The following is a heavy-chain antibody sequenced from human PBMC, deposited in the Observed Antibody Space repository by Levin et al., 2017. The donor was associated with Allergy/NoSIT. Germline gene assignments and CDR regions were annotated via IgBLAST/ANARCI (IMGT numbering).Heavy chain of an antibody. CDR1: GFIFNSYS. D-gene: IGHD3-22*01. J-gene: IGHJ4*02. Sequence: GGSLRLSCAASGFIFNSYSMNWVRQAPGKGLEWVSSISSSGSDIYYADSVKGRFTISRDNAKNVVHLQMNSLRVEDTAVYYCATLTYWYDTRGGDWGQGTQVTVSS. V-gene: IGHV3-21*01. CDR2: ISSSGSDI. CDR3: ATLTYWYDTRGGD.